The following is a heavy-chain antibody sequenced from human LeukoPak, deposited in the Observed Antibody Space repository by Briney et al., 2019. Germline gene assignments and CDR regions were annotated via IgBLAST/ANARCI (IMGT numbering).Heavy chain of an antibody. CDR3: VRDMGYYDKV. D-gene: IGHD3-22*01. CDR2: INSDGKST. Sequence: PGGSLRLSCAAPGFTFSTSWMHWVRQAPGKGLVWVSRINSDGKSTNYADFVKGRFTISRDNAKNTLYLQMNSLRAEDTAVYYCVRDMGYYDKVWGQGTLVTVSS. J-gene: IGHJ4*02. CDR1: GFTFSTSW. V-gene: IGHV3-74*01.